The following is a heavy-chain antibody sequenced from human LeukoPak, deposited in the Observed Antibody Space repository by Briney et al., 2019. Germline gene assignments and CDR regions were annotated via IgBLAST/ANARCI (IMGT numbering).Heavy chain of an antibody. CDR2: IRYDGSNK. D-gene: IGHD5-24*01. J-gene: IGHJ4*02. CDR1: GFTFSSYG. V-gene: IGHV3-30*02. CDR3: ARGEYHQDGIGYNRFDN. Sequence: GGSLRLSCAASGFTFSSYGMHWVRQAPGKGLEWVAFIRYDGSNKYYADSVKGRFTISRDNAENSVFLQMTSLRPEDTAVSYCARGEYHQDGIGYNRFDNWGQGALVTVSS.